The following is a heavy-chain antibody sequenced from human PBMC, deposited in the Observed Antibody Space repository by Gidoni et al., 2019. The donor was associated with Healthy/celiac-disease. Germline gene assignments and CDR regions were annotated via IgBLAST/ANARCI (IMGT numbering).Heavy chain of an antibody. J-gene: IGHJ6*02. D-gene: IGHD5-12*01. CDR1: GYTFTSYD. CDR2: MNPNSGNT. V-gene: IGHV1-8*03. CDR3: ARMGSVMATINYYYGMDV. Sequence: QVQLVQSGAEVKKPGASVKVSGKASGYTFTSYDINWVRQATGQGLEWMGWMNPNSGNTGYAQKFQGRVTITRNTSISTAYMELSSLRSEDTAVYYCARMGSVMATINYYYGMDVWGQGTTVTVSS.